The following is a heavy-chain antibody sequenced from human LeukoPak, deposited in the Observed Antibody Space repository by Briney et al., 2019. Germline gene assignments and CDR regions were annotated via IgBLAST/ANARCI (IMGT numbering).Heavy chain of an antibody. CDR2: ISYDGSNK. Sequence: GRSLRLSCAASGFTFSSYAMHWVRQAPGKGLEWVAVISYDGSNKYYADSVKGRFTISRDNSKNTLYLQMNSLRAEDTAVYYCAKVVQDMTTANWFDPWGQGTLVTVSS. V-gene: IGHV3-30-3*01. CDR1: GFTFSSYA. J-gene: IGHJ5*02. CDR3: AKVVQDMTTANWFDP. D-gene: IGHD4-11*01.